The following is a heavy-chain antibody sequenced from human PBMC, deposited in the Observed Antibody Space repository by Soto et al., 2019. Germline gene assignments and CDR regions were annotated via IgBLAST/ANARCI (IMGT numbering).Heavy chain of an antibody. CDR3: AKGIAAARPHYYGMDV. D-gene: IGHD6-13*01. V-gene: IGHV3-23*01. CDR2: ISGSGGST. CDR1: GFTFSSYA. J-gene: IGHJ6*02. Sequence: PGGSLRLSCAASGFTFSSYAMSWVRQAPGKGLEWVSAISGSGGSTYYADSVKGRFTISRDNSKNTLYLQMNSLRAEDTAVYYCAKGIAAARPHYYGMDVWGQGTTVTVSS.